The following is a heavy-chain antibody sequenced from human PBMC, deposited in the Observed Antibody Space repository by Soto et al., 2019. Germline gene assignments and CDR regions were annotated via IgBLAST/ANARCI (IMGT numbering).Heavy chain of an antibody. CDR2: ISGSGGST. CDR3: AKNTAIVRGESAEFYYYGMDV. J-gene: IGHJ6*02. CDR1: GFTFSSYA. V-gene: IGHV3-23*01. D-gene: IGHD5-18*01. Sequence: VQLLESGGGLVQPGGSLRLSCAASGFTFSSYAMSWVRQAPGKGLEWVSAISGSGGSTYYADSVKGRFTISRDNSKNTLYLQMNSLRAEDTAVYYCAKNTAIVRGESAEFYYYGMDVWGQGTTVTVSS.